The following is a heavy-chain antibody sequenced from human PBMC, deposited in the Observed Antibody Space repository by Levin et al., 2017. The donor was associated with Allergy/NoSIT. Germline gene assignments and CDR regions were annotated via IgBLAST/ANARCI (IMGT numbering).Heavy chain of an antibody. CDR3: ARGRFGSTDY. D-gene: IGHD3-10*01. CDR2: INSDGTTT. V-gene: IGHV3-74*01. J-gene: IGHJ4*02. Sequence: GGSLRLSCAASGFTFSNYWMYWVRQAPGKGLVSVSRINSDGTTTHYADSVKGRFTISRDNAKNTLYLQMNSLRAEDTAVYYCARGRFGSTDYWGQGTLVTVAS. CDR1: GFTFSNYW.